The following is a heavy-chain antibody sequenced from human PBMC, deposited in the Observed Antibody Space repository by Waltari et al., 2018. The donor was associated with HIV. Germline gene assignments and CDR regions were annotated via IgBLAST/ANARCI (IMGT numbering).Heavy chain of an antibody. D-gene: IGHD1-26*01. CDR2: ISTYNANT. V-gene: IGHV1-18*01. Sequence: QVHLVQSGAEMKKPGASVKVSCKASGYTFVRYGISWVRQAPGHGLEWMGWISTYNANTNYALSRQGRVTLTTDTSTTTADMELRSLTSDDTAVYYCARDGLRYSGTFYSDYWGQGTLVTVSS. CDR3: ARDGLRYSGTFYSDY. CDR1: GYTFVRYG. J-gene: IGHJ4*02.